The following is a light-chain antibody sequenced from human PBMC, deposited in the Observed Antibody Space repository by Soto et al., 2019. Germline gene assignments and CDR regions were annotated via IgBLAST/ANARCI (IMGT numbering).Light chain of an antibody. CDR2: DAS. Sequence: EIVLTQSPATLSLSPGERATLSCRASQSVSSYFAWYQQKPGQAPRLLIYDASNRATGIPARFSGSRSGTDFTFAISSLEPEDCAVYYCQPRSNWPSLTFGGGTKVEIK. J-gene: IGKJ4*01. CDR3: QPRSNWPSLT. V-gene: IGKV3-11*01. CDR1: QSVSSY.